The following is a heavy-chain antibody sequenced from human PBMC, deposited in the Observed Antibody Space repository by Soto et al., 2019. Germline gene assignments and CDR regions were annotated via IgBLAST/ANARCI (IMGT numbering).Heavy chain of an antibody. CDR2: ISFDGKNK. D-gene: IGHD1-26*01. V-gene: IGHV3-30*04. CDR3: VKDSISDRETINFDS. CDR1: GFTFSSYA. Sequence: GGSLRLSCAASGFTFSSYAMHWVRQAPGKGLEWVTVISFDGKNKYYAYSVKGRFIISRDNSKNTVYLQMNSLRAEDTAFYYCVKDSISDRETINFDSWGQGTLVTVSS. J-gene: IGHJ4*02.